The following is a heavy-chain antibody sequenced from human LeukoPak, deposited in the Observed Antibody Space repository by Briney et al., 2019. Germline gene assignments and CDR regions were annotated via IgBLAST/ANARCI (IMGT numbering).Heavy chain of an antibody. J-gene: IGHJ3*02. Sequence: PGGCLRLSCAASGFTFSSYWMSWVRQAPGKGLEWVANIMQVGSEKYYVDSVKGRFTISRDNAKNSLYLQMNSLRAEDTAVYYCARDRAYCGGDCYHDAFDIWGQGTMVTVSS. V-gene: IGHV3-7*01. CDR1: GFTFSSYW. CDR3: ARDRAYCGGDCYHDAFDI. D-gene: IGHD2-21*02. CDR2: IMQVGSEK.